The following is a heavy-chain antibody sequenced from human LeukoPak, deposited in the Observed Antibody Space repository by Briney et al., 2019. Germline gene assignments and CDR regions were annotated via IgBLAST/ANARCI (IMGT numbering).Heavy chain of an antibody. Sequence: PGGSLRLSCAASGFTFSSYAMSWVRQAPGKGLEWVSAISGGGASTYYAGSVKGRFTNSRDTSKRTLYLQTNSLRAEDTAIYYCATYDSSGYYYSPFDYWGQGTLVTVSS. V-gene: IGHV3-23*01. J-gene: IGHJ4*02. CDR3: ATYDSSGYYYSPFDY. CDR2: ISGGGAST. CDR1: GFTFSSYA. D-gene: IGHD3-22*01.